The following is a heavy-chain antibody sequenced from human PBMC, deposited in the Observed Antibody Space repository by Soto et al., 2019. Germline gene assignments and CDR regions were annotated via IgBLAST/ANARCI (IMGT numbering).Heavy chain of an antibody. Sequence: GGSLRLSWVASGCTFTRYWMSWVRQAPGKGLEWVANIKGDGSEKRYVDSVKGRLTISRDNAKNSVYLQMNSLRDEDTALYYCGRDEVRNGVFDIWGQGTPVTVSS. CDR1: GCTFTRYW. CDR3: GRDEVRNGVFDI. CDR2: IKGDGSEK. J-gene: IGHJ3*02. V-gene: IGHV3-7*01. D-gene: IGHD2-8*01.